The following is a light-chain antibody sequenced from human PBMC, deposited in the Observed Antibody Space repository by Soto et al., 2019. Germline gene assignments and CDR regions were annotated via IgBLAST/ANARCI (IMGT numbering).Light chain of an antibody. J-gene: IGKJ1*01. CDR2: DAS. CDR3: QQYNSYWT. Sequence: DIPMTQAPSSLSASLVSRITITFRASQSISSYLNWYQQKPGKAPKLLIYDASSLESGVPSRFSGSGSGTEFTLTISSLQPDDFATYYCQQYNSYWTFGQGTKVDIK. V-gene: IGKV1-5*01. CDR1: QSISSY.